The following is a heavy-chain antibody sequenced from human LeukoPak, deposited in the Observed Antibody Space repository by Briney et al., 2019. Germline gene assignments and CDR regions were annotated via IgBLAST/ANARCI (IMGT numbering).Heavy chain of an antibody. J-gene: IGHJ4*02. CDR1: GFTFSSYE. V-gene: IGHV3-48*03. Sequence: SGGSLRLSCAASGFTFSSYEMNWVRQAPGKGLEWVSYISSSGSTIYYADSVKGRFTISRDNAKNSLYLQMNSLRAEDTAVYYCARSSSWYYFDYWGQGTLVTASS. CDR2: ISSSGSTI. CDR3: ARSSSWYYFDY. D-gene: IGHD6-13*01.